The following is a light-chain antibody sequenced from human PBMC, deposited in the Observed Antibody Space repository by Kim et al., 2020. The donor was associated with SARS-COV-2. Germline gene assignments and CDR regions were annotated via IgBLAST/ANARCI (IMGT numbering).Light chain of an antibody. J-gene: IGKJ2*01. CDR2: KAS. CDR3: QQYYNYPYT. CDR1: QDISSW. V-gene: IGKV1-5*03. Sequence: VTITCRASQDISSWLAWYQQKPGKVPKLLIFKASILETGVPSRFAGSGSRTDFTLTINSLQPEDSANYFCQQYYNYPYTFGQGTNLE.